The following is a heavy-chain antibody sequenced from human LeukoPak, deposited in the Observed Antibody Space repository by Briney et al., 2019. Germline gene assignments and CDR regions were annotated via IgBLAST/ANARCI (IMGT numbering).Heavy chain of an antibody. J-gene: IGHJ4*02. Sequence: GRSLRLSCTASGCTFGEYAMSWVRQAPGKGLEWVGFIRTKAYGGATEYAASVKGRFTISRDDSKSIVYLQRNSLKPQNTAVYYCARELSGSYYDFDYWGQGTLVTVSS. D-gene: IGHD1-26*01. CDR3: ARELSGSYYDFDY. CDR2: IRTKAYGGAT. CDR1: GCTFGEYA. V-gene: IGHV3-49*04.